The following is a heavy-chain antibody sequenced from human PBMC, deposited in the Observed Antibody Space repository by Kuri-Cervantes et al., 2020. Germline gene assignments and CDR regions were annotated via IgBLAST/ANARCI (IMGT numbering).Heavy chain of an antibody. CDR3: ARGYFDSSGYYFDY. CDR2: INHSGST. Sequence: SETLSLTCAVYGGSFSGYYWSWIRQPPGKGLEWNGEINHSGSTNYNPSLRSRVTISVDTSKNQFSLKLSSVTAADTVVYYCARGYFDSSGYYFDYWGQGTLVTVSS. D-gene: IGHD3-22*01. CDR1: GGSFSGYY. J-gene: IGHJ4*02. V-gene: IGHV4-34*01.